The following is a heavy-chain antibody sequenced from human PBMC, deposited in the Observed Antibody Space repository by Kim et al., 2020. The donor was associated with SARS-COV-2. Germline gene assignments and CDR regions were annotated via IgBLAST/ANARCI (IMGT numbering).Heavy chain of an antibody. CDR2: SP. Sequence: SPKYAESGKGRFTISRDNSKNTLYLQMNSLRAEDTAVYYGARESSRGFDPWGQGTLVTVSS. CDR3: ARESSRGFDP. J-gene: IGHJ5*02. V-gene: IGHV3-53*01. D-gene: IGHD6-13*01.